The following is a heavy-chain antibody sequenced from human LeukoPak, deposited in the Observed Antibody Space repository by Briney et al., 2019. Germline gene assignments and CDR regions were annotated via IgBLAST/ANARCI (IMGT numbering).Heavy chain of an antibody. CDR3: ARADTAIS. V-gene: IGHV4-38-2*02. CDR1: GYSISSGYY. J-gene: IGHJ4*02. D-gene: IGHD5-18*01. Sequence: SETLSLTCTVSGYSISSGYYWGWIRQPPGKGLEWIGSIYHSGSTYYNPSLKSRVTISVDASKNQFSLKLSSVTAADTAVYYCARADTAISWGQGTLVTVSS. CDR2: IYHSGST.